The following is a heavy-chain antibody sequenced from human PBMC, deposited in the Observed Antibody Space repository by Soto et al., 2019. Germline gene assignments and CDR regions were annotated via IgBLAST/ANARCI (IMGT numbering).Heavy chain of an antibody. CDR3: ARDHCSSTSCYRSHDAFDI. V-gene: IGHV1-18*01. Sequence: ASVEVSCKASGYTFTSYGISWVRQDPGQGLEWMGWISAYNGNTNYAQKLQGRVTMTTDTSTSTAYMELRSLRSDDTAVYYCARDHCSSTSCYRSHDAFDIWGQGTTVTVSS. D-gene: IGHD2-2*01. J-gene: IGHJ3*02. CDR1: GYTFTSYG. CDR2: ISAYNGNT.